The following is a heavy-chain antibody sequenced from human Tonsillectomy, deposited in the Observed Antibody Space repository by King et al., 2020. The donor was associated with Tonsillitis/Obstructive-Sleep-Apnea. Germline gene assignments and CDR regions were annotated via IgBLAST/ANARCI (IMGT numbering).Heavy chain of an antibody. D-gene: IGHD2-2*01. CDR3: ARARYCSSTSCSPDAFDI. V-gene: IGHV1-2*04. Sequence: LQLVQSGAEVKKPGASVKVSCKASGYTFTGYYMHWVRQAPGQGLEWMGWINPNSCGTNYAHKFQSWVTMTRDTSISTAYMELSRLRSDDTAVYYCARARYCSSTSCSPDAFDIWGQGTMVTVSS. CDR2: INPNSCGT. J-gene: IGHJ3*02. CDR1: GYTFTGYY.